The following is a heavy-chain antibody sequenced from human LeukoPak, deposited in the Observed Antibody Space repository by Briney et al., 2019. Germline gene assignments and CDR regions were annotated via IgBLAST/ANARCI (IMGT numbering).Heavy chain of an antibody. D-gene: IGHD3-22*01. CDR1: GGSISSSSYY. CDR2: INYSGST. J-gene: IGHJ4*02. CDR3: ARDSSAMIVVVITKGAFDY. V-gene: IGHV4-39*07. Sequence: SETLSLTCTVSGGSISSSSYYWGWLRHPPGKGLEWIGSINYSGSTYYNPSLKSRVTISVGTSKNQFSLKLSSVTAADTAVYYCARDSSAMIVVVITKGAFDYWGEGTLVTVSS.